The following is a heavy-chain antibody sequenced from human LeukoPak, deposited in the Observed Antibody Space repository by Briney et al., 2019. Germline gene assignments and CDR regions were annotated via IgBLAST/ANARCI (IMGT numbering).Heavy chain of an antibody. V-gene: IGHV1-69*13. CDR3: ATDRISGWYYFDY. J-gene: IGHJ4*02. CDR1: GGTFSSYA. Sequence: SVKVSCKASGGTFSSYAISWVRQAPGQGLEWMGGIIPIVGTANYAQKFQGRVTITADESTSTAYMELSSLRSEDTAMYYCATDRISGWYYFDYWGQGTLVTVSS. CDR2: IIPIVGTA. D-gene: IGHD6-19*01.